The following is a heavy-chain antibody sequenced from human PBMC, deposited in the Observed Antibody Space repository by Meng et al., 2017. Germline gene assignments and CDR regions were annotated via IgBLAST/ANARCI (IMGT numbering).Heavy chain of an antibody. CDR3: LDEAPRSDY. Sequence: VHLVEARGVLVQPVRPLRLSFSASGFTFNNYWMPWVRQVPGKGLVWVSRISGDGSITNYADSVKGRFTISRDNAKNTLYLQMNSLRPEDTAVYYCLDEAPRSDYWGQGSLVTVSS. J-gene: IGHJ4*02. D-gene: IGHD1-1*01. V-gene: IGHV3-74*01. CDR2: ISGDGSIT. CDR1: GFTFNNYW.